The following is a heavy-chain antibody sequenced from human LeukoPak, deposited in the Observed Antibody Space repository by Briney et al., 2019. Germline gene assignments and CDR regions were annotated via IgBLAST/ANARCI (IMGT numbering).Heavy chain of an antibody. J-gene: IGHJ6*03. CDR2: INTGNGNT. V-gene: IGHV1-3*04. CDR1: GYTFTSNA. D-gene: IGHD3-3*01. Sequence: ASVKVSCKASGYTFTSNAMHWVRQAPGQRLEWMGWINTGNGNTKYSQEFQDRVTVTRDTSARTVYMELSSLRFDDTAVYFCAGIPVFGVVLHQEPVWGKGTTVTVSS. CDR3: AGIPVFGVVLHQEPV.